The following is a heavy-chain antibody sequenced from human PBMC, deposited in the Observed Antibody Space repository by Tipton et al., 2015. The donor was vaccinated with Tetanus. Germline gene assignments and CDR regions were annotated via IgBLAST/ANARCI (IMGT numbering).Heavy chain of an antibody. CDR1: GGAFSDYF. CDR3: AASVVRWFDP. CDR2: VNYVGST. J-gene: IGHJ5*02. D-gene: IGHD2-2*01. V-gene: IGHV4-34*01. Sequence: TLSLTCAVHGGAFSDYFWSWLRQSPGKGLEWIGEVNYVGSTNYNPSLKSRVTMSVDASKKHLSLMLTSVTAADTAVYYCAASVVRWFDPWGQGTLVPVSS.